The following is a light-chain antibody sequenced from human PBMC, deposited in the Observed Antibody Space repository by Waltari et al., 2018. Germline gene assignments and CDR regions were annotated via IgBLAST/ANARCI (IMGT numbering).Light chain of an antibody. Sequence: ETLLTQSPGTLSLSPGQRATLSCRSSQNVHSNFLAWYQQTPGQAPRLLIFGISNRATGIPDRFSGSGSGTDFTLTISRLEPEDSAVYYCQQYGSFPTFGQGTRVEIK. CDR2: GIS. CDR1: QNVHSNF. J-gene: IGKJ5*01. V-gene: IGKV3-20*01. CDR3: QQYGSFPT.